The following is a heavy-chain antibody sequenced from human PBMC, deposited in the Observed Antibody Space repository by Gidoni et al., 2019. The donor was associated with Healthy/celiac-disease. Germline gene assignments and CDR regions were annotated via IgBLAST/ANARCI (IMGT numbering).Heavy chain of an antibody. J-gene: IGHJ4*02. D-gene: IGHD3-10*01. CDR2: ISSNGGST. Sequence: EVQLVESGGGLVQPGGSLGLSCSASGFPFSSYAMHWVRQAPGKGLEYFSAISSNGGSTYYADSVKGRFTISRDNSKNTLYLQMSSLRAEDTAVYYCVKRRGSGGPFDYWGQGTLVTVSS. CDR3: VKRRGSGGPFDY. V-gene: IGHV3-64D*06. CDR1: GFPFSSYA.